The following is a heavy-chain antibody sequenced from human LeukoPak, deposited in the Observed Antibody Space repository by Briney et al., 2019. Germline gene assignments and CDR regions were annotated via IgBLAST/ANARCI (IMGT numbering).Heavy chain of an antibody. CDR3: ARVRVNWFDP. CDR2: IYYSGST. J-gene: IGHJ5*02. CDR1: GGSISSYY. V-gene: IGHV4-59*01. Sequence: TSETLSLTCTVSGGSISSYYWSWIRQPPGKGLEWIGYIYYSGSTNYNPSLKSRVTISVDTSKNQFSLKLSSVTAADTAVYYCARVRVNWFDPWGQGTLVTVSS.